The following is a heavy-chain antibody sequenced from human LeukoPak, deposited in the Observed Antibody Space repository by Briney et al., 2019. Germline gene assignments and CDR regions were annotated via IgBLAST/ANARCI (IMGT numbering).Heavy chain of an antibody. Sequence: GASVKVSCKVSGYTLTELSMHWVRQAPGKGLEGMGSFDPEDGETIYAQKFQGRVTMTEDTSTDTAYMELSSLRSEDTAVYYCATLGPIRSTLDAFDIWGQGTMVTVSS. D-gene: IGHD4-17*01. CDR2: FDPEDGET. CDR1: GYTLTELS. J-gene: IGHJ3*02. CDR3: ATLGPIRSTLDAFDI. V-gene: IGHV1-24*01.